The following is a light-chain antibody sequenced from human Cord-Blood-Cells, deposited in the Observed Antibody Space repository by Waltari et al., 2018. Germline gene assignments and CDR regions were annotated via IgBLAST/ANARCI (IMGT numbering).Light chain of an antibody. CDR2: QDC. J-gene: IGLJ1*01. CDR1: KLGDKY. Sequence: SYELTQPPSVSVSPGQTASITCSGDKLGDKYACWYQQKPGQSPVLVIYQDCKRPSGIPERFSGSNSGNTATLTISGTQAMDEADYYCQAWDSSTAVFGTGTKVTVL. CDR3: QAWDSSTAV. V-gene: IGLV3-1*01.